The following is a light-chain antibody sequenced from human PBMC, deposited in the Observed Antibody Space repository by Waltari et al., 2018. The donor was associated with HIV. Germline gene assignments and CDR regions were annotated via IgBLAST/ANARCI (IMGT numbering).Light chain of an antibody. CDR1: SRDGGGITF. Sequence: QFALTQPACVSGSPGQSLTIPCTGTSRDGGGITFLSWYQQHPGKAPKLMIYEVSKRPSGFSNRFSGSKSGNTASLTISGLQAEDEADYYCCAYAGSTTYVIFGGGTKLTVL. CDR2: EVS. CDR3: CAYAGSTTYVI. V-gene: IGLV2-23*02. J-gene: IGLJ2*01.